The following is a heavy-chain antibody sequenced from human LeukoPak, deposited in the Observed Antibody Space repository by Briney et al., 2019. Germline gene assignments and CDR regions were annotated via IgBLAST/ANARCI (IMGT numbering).Heavy chain of an antibody. Sequence: RGESLKISCKGSGYSFTSYWIGWVRQMPGKGLEWMGIIYPGDSDTRYSPSFQGQVTISADKSISTAYLQWSSLKASDTAMYYCARPRLGYDYGDYVDAFDIWGQGTMVTVSS. CDR2: IYPGDSDT. J-gene: IGHJ3*02. CDR1: GYSFTSYW. D-gene: IGHD4-17*01. V-gene: IGHV5-51*01. CDR3: ARPRLGYDYGDYVDAFDI.